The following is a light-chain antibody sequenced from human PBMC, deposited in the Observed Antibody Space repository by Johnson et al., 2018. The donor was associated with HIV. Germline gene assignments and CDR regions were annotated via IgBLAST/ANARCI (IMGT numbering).Light chain of an antibody. CDR2: DND. Sequence: HSVLTQPPSVSAAPGQKVTISCSGSSSNIGNNYVSWYQQVPGTAPKLLIYDNDKRPSGIPDRFSGSKSGTSATLGITGLQTGDEAYYYSGTWDNSLSGFGFGTGTKVTVL. V-gene: IGLV1-51*01. CDR1: SSNIGNNY. CDR3: GTWDNSLSGFG. J-gene: IGLJ1*01.